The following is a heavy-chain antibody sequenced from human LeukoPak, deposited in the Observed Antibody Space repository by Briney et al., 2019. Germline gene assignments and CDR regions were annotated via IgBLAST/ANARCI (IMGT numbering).Heavy chain of an antibody. V-gene: IGHV3-74*01. Sequence: GGSLRLSCAASGFTFSNYWMYSVRQAPGKGLWWVSRINSDGISTGYADSVKGRFTASRDKAKKTLYLQMNSLRAEYRAVYYCARDVGNFDYWGQGTLVTVSS. J-gene: IGHJ4*02. CDR3: ARDVGNFDY. CDR2: INSDGIST. CDR1: GFTFSNYW.